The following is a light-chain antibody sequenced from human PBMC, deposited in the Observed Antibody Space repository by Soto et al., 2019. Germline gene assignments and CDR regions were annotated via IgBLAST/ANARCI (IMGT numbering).Light chain of an antibody. CDR3: CAYAGTYV. J-gene: IGLJ1*01. Sequence: QSALTQPRSVSGSPGQSVTISCTGSSIHISTYDYVSWYQQYPDKAPNLLVYDVDRRPSGVPDRFSGSKSGNTASLTISGLQIDDEADYFCCAYAGTYVCGSGTKVTVL. CDR1: SIHISTYDY. CDR2: DVD. V-gene: IGLV2-11*01.